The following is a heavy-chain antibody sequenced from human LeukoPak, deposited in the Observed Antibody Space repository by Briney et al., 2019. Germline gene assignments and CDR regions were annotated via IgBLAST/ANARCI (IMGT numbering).Heavy chain of an antibody. CDR3: TRDLSATYDSSGQPLDY. CDR1: GFTFSGSA. Sequence: GGSLRLSCAASGFTFSGSALHWVRQASGKGLEWVGRIRSTANGYATAYAASVKGRFTISRDDSKNTAYLQMDSLKTEDTAVYNCTRDLSATYDSSGQPLDYWGQGTLVTVSS. CDR2: IRSTANGYAT. D-gene: IGHD3-22*01. V-gene: IGHV3-73*01. J-gene: IGHJ4*02.